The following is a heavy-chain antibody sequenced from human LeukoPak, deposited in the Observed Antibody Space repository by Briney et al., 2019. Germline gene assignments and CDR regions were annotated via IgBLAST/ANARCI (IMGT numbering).Heavy chain of an antibody. V-gene: IGHV3-48*03. CDR3: ARDLETGKYSSSWYSYYGMDV. D-gene: IGHD6-13*01. CDR2: ISSSGSTI. J-gene: IGHJ6*02. Sequence: LAWVSYISSSGSTIYYADSVKGRFTISRDNAKNSLYLQMNSLRAEDTAVYYCARDLETGKYSSSWYSYYGMDVWGQGTTVTVSS.